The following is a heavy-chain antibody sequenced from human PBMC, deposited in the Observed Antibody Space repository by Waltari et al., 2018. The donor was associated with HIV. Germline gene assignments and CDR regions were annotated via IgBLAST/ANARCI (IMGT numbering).Heavy chain of an antibody. D-gene: IGHD6-13*01. V-gene: IGHV1-46*01. CDR3: ARVAYSSSWTPPFDY. CDR1: GYTFTSYY. J-gene: IGHJ4*02. CDR2: INPSGGYT. Sequence: QVQLVQSGAEVKKPGASVQVSCQASGYTFTSYYMHWVRQAPGQGLAWMGIINPSGGYTSYAQKFQGRVTMTRDTSTSTVYMELSSLRSDDAAVYYCARVAYSSSWTPPFDYWGQGTLVTVSS.